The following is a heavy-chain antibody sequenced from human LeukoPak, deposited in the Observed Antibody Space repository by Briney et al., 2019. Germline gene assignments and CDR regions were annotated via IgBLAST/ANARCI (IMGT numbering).Heavy chain of an antibody. J-gene: IGHJ4*02. Sequence: GGSLRLSCAASGFTFSNYEMNWVRQAPGKGPEWVSYISSSGSTIYYADSVKGRFTISRDNAKNSLYLQMNSLRAEDTAVYYCARTPLSPYDSSGYGDYWGQGTLVTVSS. D-gene: IGHD3-22*01. CDR3: ARTPLSPYDSSGYGDY. CDR1: GFTFSNYE. CDR2: ISSSGSTI. V-gene: IGHV3-48*03.